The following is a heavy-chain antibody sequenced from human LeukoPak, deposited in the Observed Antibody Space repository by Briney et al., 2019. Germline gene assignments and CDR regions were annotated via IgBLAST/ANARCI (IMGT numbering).Heavy chain of an antibody. CDR1: GFTFSTHA. D-gene: IGHD6-19*01. Sequence: PGGSLRLSCAASGFTFSTHAMNWVRQAPGKGLEWVSGISGSGGSTYYADSVKGWFTISRDNSKNTLYLQMITLRAEDTAVYYCAKDAMAVAGNVNWFDPWGQGTLVTVSS. J-gene: IGHJ5*02. V-gene: IGHV3-23*01. CDR3: AKDAMAVAGNVNWFDP. CDR2: ISGSGGST.